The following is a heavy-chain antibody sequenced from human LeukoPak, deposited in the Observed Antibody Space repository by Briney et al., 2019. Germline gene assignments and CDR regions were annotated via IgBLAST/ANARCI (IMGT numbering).Heavy chain of an antibody. CDR3: ARTSGWLPDSYYYYYGMDV. V-gene: IGHV7-4-1*02. CDR1: GYTFTSYA. J-gene: IGHJ6*02. Sequence: ASVKVSCKASGYTFTSYAMNWVRQAPGQGLEWMGWINTNTGNPTYAQGFTGRFVFSLDTSVSTAYLQISSLKAEDTAVYYCARTSGWLPDSYYYYYGMDVWGQGTTVTVSS. D-gene: IGHD6-19*01. CDR2: INTNTGNP.